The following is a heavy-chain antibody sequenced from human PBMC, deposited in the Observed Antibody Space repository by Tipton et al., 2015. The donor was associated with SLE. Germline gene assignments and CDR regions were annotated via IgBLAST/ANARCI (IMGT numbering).Heavy chain of an antibody. CDR2: IYYSGST. CDR3: ARSAGYGSNWAHFDY. V-gene: IGHV4-61*01. J-gene: IGHJ4*02. Sequence: TLSLTCTVSGGSISGSSHYWSWIRQPPGKGLEWIGYIYYSGSTNYNPSLKSRVTISVDTSKNQFSLKLSSVTAADTAVYYCARSAGYGSNWAHFDYWGQGTLVTVSS. D-gene: IGHD6-13*01. CDR1: GGSISGSSHY.